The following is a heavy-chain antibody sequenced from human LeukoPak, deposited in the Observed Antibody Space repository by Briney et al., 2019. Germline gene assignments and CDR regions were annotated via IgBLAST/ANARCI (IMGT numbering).Heavy chain of an antibody. CDR3: ARRDAGSSGWLAFDY. Sequence: GGSLRLSCAASGFSLRSSEMNWVRQAPGKGPEWVAHINSADNVQYYTDSVRGRFTMSRDNAKDLLFLQMNSLRDDDTAVYYCARRDAGSSGWLAFDYWGQGTLVTVSS. V-gene: IGHV3-48*03. CDR2: INSADNVQ. CDR1: GFSLRSSE. J-gene: IGHJ4*02. D-gene: IGHD6-25*01.